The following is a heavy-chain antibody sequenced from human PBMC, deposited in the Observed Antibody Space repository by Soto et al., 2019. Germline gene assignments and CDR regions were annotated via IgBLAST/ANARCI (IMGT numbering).Heavy chain of an antibody. Sequence: HPGGSLRLSCAASGFTFSSYGMHWVRQAPGKGLEWVAVISYDGSNKYYADSVKGRFTISRDNSKNTLYLQMNSLRAEDTAVYYCAKTSRVRGAYYYGMDVWGQGTTVTVSS. CDR2: ISYDGSNK. V-gene: IGHV3-30*18. CDR1: GFTFSSYG. CDR3: AKTSRVRGAYYYGMDV. J-gene: IGHJ6*02. D-gene: IGHD3-10*01.